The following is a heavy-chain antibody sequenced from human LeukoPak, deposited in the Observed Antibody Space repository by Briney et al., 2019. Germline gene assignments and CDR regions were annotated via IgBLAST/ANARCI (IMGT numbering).Heavy chain of an antibody. CDR3: AKPRSGWYVFDY. V-gene: IGHV3-30-3*02. J-gene: IGHJ4*02. Sequence: GRSLRLSCAASGFTFSSYAMHWVRQAPGKGLEWVAVISYDGSNKYYADSVKGRFTISRDNSKNTLYLQMNSLRAEDTAVYYCAKPRSGWYVFDYWGRGTLVTVSS. D-gene: IGHD6-19*01. CDR1: GFTFSSYA. CDR2: ISYDGSNK.